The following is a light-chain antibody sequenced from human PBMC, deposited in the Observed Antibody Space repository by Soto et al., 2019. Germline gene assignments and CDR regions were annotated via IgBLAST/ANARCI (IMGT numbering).Light chain of an antibody. Sequence: SYELTQPPSVSVAPGKTASAACGGSTIGSNRVHWYQQSSGQAPVLVMYYDSDRPSGIPERFSGSDSGNTATLTISRVEAGDESDYSCQVWDISRGHVVCVGGTKVTVL. CDR3: QVWDISRGHVV. V-gene: IGLV3-21*01. CDR1: TIGSNR. J-gene: IGLJ3*02. CDR2: YDS.